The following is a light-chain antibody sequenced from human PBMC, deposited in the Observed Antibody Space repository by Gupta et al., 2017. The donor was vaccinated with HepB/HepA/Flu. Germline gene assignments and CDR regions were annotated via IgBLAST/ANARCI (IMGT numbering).Light chain of an antibody. CDR3: QQRYNWPPLT. CDR2: DAS. CDR1: QSISSY. Sequence: EIVLTQSPATLSLSPGERATLSCRASQSISSYLAWYQQKPGQAPRLLIYDASNRAAGIPARFSGSGSGTDFTLTISSLEPGDFAVYYCQQRYNWPPLTFGGGTKVEIK. J-gene: IGKJ4*01. V-gene: IGKV3-11*01.